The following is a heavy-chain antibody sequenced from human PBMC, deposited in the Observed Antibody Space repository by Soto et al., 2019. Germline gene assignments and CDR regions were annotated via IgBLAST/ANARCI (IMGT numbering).Heavy chain of an antibody. J-gene: IGHJ3*01. CDR3: ARRASR. CDR2: IHPSGQPI. Sequence: EVQLVESGGGLVQPGWSLRLSCAVSGFTFSSSEMYWVRQAPGKGLEWISYIHPSGQPIFYADSVKGRFTISRDNANNSLFLQMNSLRAEDTAVYYCARRASRWGQGTMVTVSS. D-gene: IGHD1-26*01. V-gene: IGHV3-48*03. CDR1: GFTFSSSE.